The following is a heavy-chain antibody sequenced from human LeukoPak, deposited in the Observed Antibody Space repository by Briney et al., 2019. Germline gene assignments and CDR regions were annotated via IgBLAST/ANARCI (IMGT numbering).Heavy chain of an antibody. Sequence: GGSLRLSCAASGFTFSSYSMNWVRQAPGKGLEWVANIKQDGSEKYYVDSVKGRFTISRDNAKNSLYLQMNSLRAEDTAVYYCARDQPAYAMTTVTTESLFDYWGQGTLVTVSS. J-gene: IGHJ4*02. CDR3: ARDQPAYAMTTVTTESLFDY. D-gene: IGHD4-17*01. V-gene: IGHV3-7*01. CDR1: GFTFSSYS. CDR2: IKQDGSEK.